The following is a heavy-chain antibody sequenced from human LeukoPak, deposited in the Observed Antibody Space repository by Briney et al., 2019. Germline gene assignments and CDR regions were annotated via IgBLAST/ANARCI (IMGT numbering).Heavy chain of an antibody. CDR1: GFSFSSYW. V-gene: IGHV3-74*01. CDR3: ARAVAGDYYFDY. J-gene: IGHJ4*02. D-gene: IGHD2-21*01. Sequence: GGSLRLSCAASGFSFSSYWMHWVRQAPGKGLVWVSRIHKDGSGTNYADSLKDRFTISRDNAKNRLFLQMNSLRADDTAVYYCARAVAGDYYFDYWGQGTLVTVAS. CDR2: IHKDGSGT.